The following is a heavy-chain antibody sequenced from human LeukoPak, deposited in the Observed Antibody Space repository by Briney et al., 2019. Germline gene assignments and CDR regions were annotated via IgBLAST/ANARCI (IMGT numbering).Heavy chain of an antibody. V-gene: IGHV1-69*13. CDR1: GGTFSSYA. J-gene: IGHJ3*02. Sequence: SVKVSCKASGGTFSSYAISWVRQAPGQGLEWMGGIIPIFGTANYAQKFQGRVTITADESTSTAYMELSSLRSEDTAVYYCAREDCGGDCEGDAFDIWGQGTMVAVSS. D-gene: IGHD2-21*02. CDR3: AREDCGGDCEGDAFDI. CDR2: IIPIFGTA.